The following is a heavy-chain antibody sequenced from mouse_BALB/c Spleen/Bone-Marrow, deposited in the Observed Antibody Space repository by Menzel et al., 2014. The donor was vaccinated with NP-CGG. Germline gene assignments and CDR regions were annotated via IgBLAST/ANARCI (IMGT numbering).Heavy chain of an antibody. Sequence: VQLQQSGTVLARPGASVKMSCKASGYSFTSYWIHWVKQRPGQGLEWIGAIYPGDSDTSFNQKFEDKAKLTAVTSASTAYMELSSLTNEDSAVYYCTRRTATLDYWGQGTTLTVSS. V-gene: IGHV1-5*01. CDR2: IYPGDSDT. CDR3: TRRTATLDY. J-gene: IGHJ2*01. CDR1: GYSFTSYW. D-gene: IGHD1-2*01.